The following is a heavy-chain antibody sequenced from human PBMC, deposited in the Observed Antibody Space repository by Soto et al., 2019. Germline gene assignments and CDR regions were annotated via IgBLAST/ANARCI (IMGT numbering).Heavy chain of an antibody. CDR1: GFTFSDYY. CDR2: ISISGSYI. D-gene: IGHD2-21*02. J-gene: IGHJ4*02. CDR3: ARAQYCGGDCYFTYFGY. V-gene: IGHV3-11*01. Sequence: LRLSCAASGFTFSDYYMGWIRQAPGKGLEWVAFISISGSYIHYADSVEGRFTISRDNAKNSLYLQLNSPRAEDTAVYYCARAQYCGGDCYFTYFGYWGQGTLVTVS.